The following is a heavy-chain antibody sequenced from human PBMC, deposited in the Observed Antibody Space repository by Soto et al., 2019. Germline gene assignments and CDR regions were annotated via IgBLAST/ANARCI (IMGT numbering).Heavy chain of an antibody. CDR2: IWYDGSNK. CDR3: ARDRYGGQTAYFDY. J-gene: IGHJ4*02. Sequence: HPGGSLRLSCAASGFTFSSYGMHWVRQAPGKGLEWVADIWYDGSNKYYADSVKGRFTISRDNSKNTLYLQMNSLRAEDTAVYYCARDRYGGQTAYFDYWGQGTLVTVSS. V-gene: IGHV3-33*01. D-gene: IGHD4-17*01. CDR1: GFTFSSYG.